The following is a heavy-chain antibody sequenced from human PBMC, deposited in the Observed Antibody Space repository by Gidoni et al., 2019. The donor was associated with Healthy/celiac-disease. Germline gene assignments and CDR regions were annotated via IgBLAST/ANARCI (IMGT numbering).Heavy chain of an antibody. CDR3: ARGRDSSI. CDR1: GGSISGGSYY. V-gene: IGHV4-61*02. D-gene: IGHD3-22*01. J-gene: IGHJ3*02. Sequence: QVQLQESGPGLVKPSQTLYLTCTVSGGSISGGSYYWSWIRQPAGKGLEWIGRIYTSGSTNYNPSLKSRFTISVDTSKNQFSLKLSSVTAADTAVYYCARGRDSSIWGQGTMVTVSS. CDR2: IYTSGST.